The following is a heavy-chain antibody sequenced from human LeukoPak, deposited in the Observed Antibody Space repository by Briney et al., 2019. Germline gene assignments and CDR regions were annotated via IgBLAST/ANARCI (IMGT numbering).Heavy chain of an antibody. CDR3: AKAAWFGELYLDY. CDR2: ISGSGGST. CDR1: GFTFSSYA. Sequence: GGSLRLSCAASGFTFSSYAMSWVRQAPGKGLEGFSAISGSGGSTYYADSVKGRFTISRDNSKNTLYPQMNSLRAEDTAVYYCAKAAWFGELYLDYWGQGTLVTVSS. D-gene: IGHD3-10*01. J-gene: IGHJ4*02. V-gene: IGHV3-23*01.